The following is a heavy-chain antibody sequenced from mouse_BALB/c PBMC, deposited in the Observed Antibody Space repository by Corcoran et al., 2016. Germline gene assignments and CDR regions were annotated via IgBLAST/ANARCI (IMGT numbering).Heavy chain of an antibody. CDR1: GFNIKDTY. CDR3: APYYCRPYWYFDV. D-gene: IGHD1-1*01. J-gene: IGHJ1*01. CDR2: IDPANGNT. V-gene: IGHV14-3*02. Sequence: EVQLQQSGAELVKPGASVKLSCTASGFNIKDTYMHWVKQRPEQGQEWIGRIDPANGNTKYDPKFQGKATITADTSSNTAYLQLSSLTSEDTAVYYCAPYYCRPYWYFDVWGAGTTVTVSS.